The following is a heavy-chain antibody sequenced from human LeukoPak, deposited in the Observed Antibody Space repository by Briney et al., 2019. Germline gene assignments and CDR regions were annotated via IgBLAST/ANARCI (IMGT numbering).Heavy chain of an antibody. D-gene: IGHD6-13*01. CDR3: ARGRPYSSSYSDY. CDR2: IIPIFGTA. CDR1: GGTFSSYA. V-gene: IGHV1-69*13. J-gene: IGHJ4*02. Sequence: ASVKVSCKASGGTFSSYAISWVRQAPGQGLEWMGGIIPIFGTANYAQKFQGRITITADESTSTAYMELSSLRSEDTAVYYCARGRPYSSSYSDYWGQGTLVTVSS.